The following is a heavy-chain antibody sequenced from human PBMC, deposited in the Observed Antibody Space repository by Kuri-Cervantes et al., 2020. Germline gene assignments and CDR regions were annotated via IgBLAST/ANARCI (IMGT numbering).Heavy chain of an antibody. J-gene: IGHJ4*02. D-gene: IGHD1-1*01. CDR3: ARRTVGTTYFDY. CDR2: IFSNDEK. V-gene: IGHV2-26*01. Sequence: SGPTLVKPTETLTLTCTVSGFSLSNARMGVSWIRQPPGKALEWLAHIFSNDEKSYSTSLKSRLTISKDTSKKQVFLTMTSMDSVDTATYFCARRTVGTTYFDYWGQGTPVTVSS. CDR1: GFSLSNARMG.